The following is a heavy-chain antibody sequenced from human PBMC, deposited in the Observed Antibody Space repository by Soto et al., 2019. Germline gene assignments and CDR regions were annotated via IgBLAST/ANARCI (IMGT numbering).Heavy chain of an antibody. V-gene: IGHV4-59*08. D-gene: IGHD2-15*01. J-gene: IGHJ5*02. CDR2: IYYSGST. CDR1: GGSISSYY. Sequence: SETLSLTCTVSGGSISSYYWSWIRQPPGKGLEWIGYIYYSGSTNYNPSHKSRVTISVDTSKNQFSLKLSSVTAADTAVYYCARHSFYSGYCSGGSCYPNWFDPWGQGTLVTVSS. CDR3: ARHSFYSGYCSGGSCYPNWFDP.